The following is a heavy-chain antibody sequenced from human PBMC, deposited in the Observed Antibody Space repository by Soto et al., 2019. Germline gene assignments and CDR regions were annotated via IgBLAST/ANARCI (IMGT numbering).Heavy chain of an antibody. D-gene: IGHD6-19*01. Sequence: SGPTLVNPTPTLTLTYIFSGFSLRTSGVGVGWIRQPPGKALEWLGFIYWNDDKRYSPSLKSRLTITKDTSKNQVVLTMTNMDPVDTATYYCAKSGSSGWYGWFDPWGQGTLVTVSS. V-gene: IGHV2-5*01. J-gene: IGHJ5*02. CDR3: AKSGSSGWYGWFDP. CDR2: IYWNDDK. CDR1: GFSLRTSGVG.